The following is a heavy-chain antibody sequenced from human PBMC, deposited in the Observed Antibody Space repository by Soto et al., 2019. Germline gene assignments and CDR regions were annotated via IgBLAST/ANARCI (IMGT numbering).Heavy chain of an antibody. D-gene: IGHD1-20*01. CDR1: GYSFTNYW. CDR2: IYPGDSDT. V-gene: IGHV5-51*01. CDR3: ARQTFPQILTGTSSFDI. Sequence: EVQLVQSGAEVKKPGESLKISCKGSGYSFTNYWIGWVRQMPGKGLEWMGIIYPGDSDTRYSPSFQGQVTISADKSITTAYLQWSNLKASDTAMYYCARQTFPQILTGTSSFDIWGQGTMVTVSS. J-gene: IGHJ3*02.